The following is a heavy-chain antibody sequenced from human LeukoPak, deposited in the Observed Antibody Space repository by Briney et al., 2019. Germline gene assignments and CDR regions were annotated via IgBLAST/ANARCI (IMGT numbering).Heavy chain of an antibody. CDR2: ISYDGSNK. CDR3: AKIGDYDAFDI. CDR1: GFTFSSYG. D-gene: IGHD4-17*01. J-gene: IGHJ3*02. V-gene: IGHV3-30*18. Sequence: GRSLRLSCAASGFTFSSYGMHWVRQAPGKGLEWVAVISYDGSNKYYADSVKGRFTISRDNSKNTLYLQMNSLRAEDTAVYYCAKIGDYDAFDIWGQGTMVTVSS.